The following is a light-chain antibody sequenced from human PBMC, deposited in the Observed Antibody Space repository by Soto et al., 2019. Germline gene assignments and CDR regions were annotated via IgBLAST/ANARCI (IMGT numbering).Light chain of an antibody. CDR2: AAS. V-gene: IGKV1-9*01. CDR1: QDISSF. CDR3: QLRYNTPRA. J-gene: IGKJ1*01. Sequence: QLIQPRSTLSASIGGRVNINCRASQDISSFLAWYQQKPGKAPKLLIYAASTLQSGVPSRFSGSGSGTDFTLAISSLHPEDFAIYYCQLRYNTPRAFGQGTKVDIK.